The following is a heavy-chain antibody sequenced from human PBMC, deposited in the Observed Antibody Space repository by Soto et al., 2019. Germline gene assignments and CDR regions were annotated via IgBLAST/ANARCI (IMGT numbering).Heavy chain of an antibody. CDR3: PRLPDPLYCSGDRRSRDAFDV. V-gene: IGHV4-31*03. Sequence: QVQLQESGPGLVKPSQTLSLTCTVSGGSIRRGGYYWSWIRQHPGEGLEWIGYSYNSGGTYYNPSLKSRVSISPDTSKNELSLKLNSVTAAAAAVYYCPRLPDPLYCSGDRRSRDAFDVWGQGTMVTVSS. J-gene: IGHJ3*01. D-gene: IGHD2-15*01. CDR2: SYNSGGT. CDR1: GGSIRRGGYY.